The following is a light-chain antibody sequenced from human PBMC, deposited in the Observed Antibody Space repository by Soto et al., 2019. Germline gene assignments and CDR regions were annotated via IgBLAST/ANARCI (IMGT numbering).Light chain of an antibody. CDR2: DSS. V-gene: IGKV3-11*01. CDR3: QQRSDWPST. J-gene: IGKJ4*01. Sequence: EIVLTQSPATLSLSPGERATLSCRASQSVGTYFAWYQQKPVQAPRLLIYDSSNRATGIPARFSGSGSGTDFTLTISSLEPEDFAVYYCQQRSDWPSTFGGGTKVEIK. CDR1: QSVGTY.